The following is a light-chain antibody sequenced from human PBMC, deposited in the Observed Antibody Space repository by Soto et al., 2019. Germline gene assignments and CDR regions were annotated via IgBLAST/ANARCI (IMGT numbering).Light chain of an antibody. CDR1: QSVSSSY. V-gene: IGKV3-20*01. Sequence: EIVLTQSPGTLSLSPGERATLSCRASQSVSSSYLAWYQQKPGQAPRLLIYGASSRATGIPDRFSGSGSGKDFPLTISRLEPEDFAVYYCPQYGSSPLTFGGGTKVEIK. J-gene: IGKJ4*01. CDR3: PQYGSSPLT. CDR2: GAS.